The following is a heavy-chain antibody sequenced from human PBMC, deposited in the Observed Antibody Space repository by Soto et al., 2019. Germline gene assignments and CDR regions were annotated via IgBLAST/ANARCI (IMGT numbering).Heavy chain of an antibody. CDR2: ISSSSSYI. CDR3: ARSLVVPAATQAFDY. Sequence: GGSLRLSCAASGFTFSSYSMNWVRQAPGKGLEWVSSISSSSSYIYYADSVKGRFTISRDNSKNTLYLQMNSLRAEDTAVYYCARSLVVPAATQAFDYWGQGTLVTVSS. J-gene: IGHJ4*02. V-gene: IGHV3-21*04. D-gene: IGHD2-2*01. CDR1: GFTFSSYS.